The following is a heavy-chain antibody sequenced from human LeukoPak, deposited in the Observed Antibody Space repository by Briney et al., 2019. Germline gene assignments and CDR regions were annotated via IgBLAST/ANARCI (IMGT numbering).Heavy chain of an antibody. J-gene: IGHJ4*02. D-gene: IGHD5-18*01. Sequence: PSETLSLTCTVSGGSISSGGYYWRWIRQHPVKGLEWIGYIFDGGNTYYNPSLKSRVTISVDTSKNQLSLNLTSVTAADTAVFYCARDRKGWIQIDSWGQGTLVTVSS. CDR2: IFDGGNT. CDR3: ARDRKGWIQIDS. CDR1: GGSISSGGYY. V-gene: IGHV4-31*03.